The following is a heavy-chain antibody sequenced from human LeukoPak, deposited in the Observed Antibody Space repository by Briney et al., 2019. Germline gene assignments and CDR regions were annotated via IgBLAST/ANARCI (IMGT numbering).Heavy chain of an antibody. Sequence: SVKVPCKASGGTFSSYAISWVRQAPGQGLEWMGRIIPIFGTANYAQRFQGRVTITTDESTSTAYMELSSLRSEDTAVYYCARTLKSDDFWSGYYYYYMDVWGKGTTVTVSS. V-gene: IGHV1-69*05. CDR1: GGTFSSYA. J-gene: IGHJ6*03. D-gene: IGHD3-3*01. CDR3: ARTLKSDDFWSGYYYYYMDV. CDR2: IIPIFGTA.